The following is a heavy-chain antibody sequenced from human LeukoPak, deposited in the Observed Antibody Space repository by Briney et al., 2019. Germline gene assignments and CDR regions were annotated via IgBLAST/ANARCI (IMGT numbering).Heavy chain of an antibody. D-gene: IGHD1-26*01. V-gene: IGHV3-23*01. CDR1: GLTFSNYG. J-gene: IGHJ6*03. CDR2: ISGSGGNT. Sequence: GGSLRLSCAAPGLTFSNYGMSWVRQAPGKGLEWVSAISGSGGNTYYADSVKGRFTISRDNSKNTLYLQMNSLRAEDTAVYYCAKDDGGSYYIYYYYMDVWGKGTTVTISS. CDR3: AKDDGGSYYIYYYYMDV.